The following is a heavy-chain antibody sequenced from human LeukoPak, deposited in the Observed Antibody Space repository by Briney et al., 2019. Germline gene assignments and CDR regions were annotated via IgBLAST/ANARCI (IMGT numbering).Heavy chain of an antibody. CDR2: INSDGSST. CDR1: GFTFTNHC. CDR3: ARAISHSNYGVDV. J-gene: IGHJ6*02. V-gene: IGHV3-74*01. D-gene: IGHD6-13*01. Sequence: PGRSLRLSCAVSGFTFTNHCTHWVRQAPGKGLVWVSRINSDGSSTSFADSVKGRFTISRDNAKNTLYLQMNSLRAEDTAVYYCARAISHSNYGVDVWGQGTTVTVSS.